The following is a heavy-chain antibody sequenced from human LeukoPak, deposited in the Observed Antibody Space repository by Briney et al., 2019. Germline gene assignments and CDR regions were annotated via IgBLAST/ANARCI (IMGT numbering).Heavy chain of an antibody. CDR1: GYTFTIYG. V-gene: IGHV1-18*01. CDR3: AILYSYGPYYGMDV. D-gene: IGHD5-18*01. J-gene: IGHJ6*02. CDR2: ISAYNGNT. Sequence: ASVKVSCTASGYTFTIYGISWVRQAPGQGLAWMGWISAYNGNTNYAQKLQRRVTMTTDTSTSTAYMGLRSLRSDDTAVYYCAILYSYGPYYGMDVWSQGTTVTVSS.